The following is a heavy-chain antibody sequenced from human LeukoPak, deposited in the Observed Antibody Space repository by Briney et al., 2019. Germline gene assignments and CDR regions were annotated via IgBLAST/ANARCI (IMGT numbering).Heavy chain of an antibody. J-gene: IGHJ4*02. D-gene: IGHD6-13*01. CDR3: ARVHSSSWYCCSDY. CDR2: ISYDGSNK. CDR1: GFTVSSNY. V-gene: IGHV3-30-3*01. Sequence: GGSLRLSCAASGFTVSSNYMSWVRQAPGKGLEWVALISYDGSNKYYADSVKGRFTISRDNSKNTLYLQMSSLRVEDTAVYYCARVHSSSWYCCSDYWGQGTLVTVSS.